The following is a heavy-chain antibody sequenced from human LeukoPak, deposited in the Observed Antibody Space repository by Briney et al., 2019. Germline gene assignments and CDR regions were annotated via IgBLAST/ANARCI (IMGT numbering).Heavy chain of an antibody. CDR3: ARTYYYGSGRIYWFDP. Sequence: SETLSLTCAVSGGSISSGGYSCSWIRQPPGGGLEGIGYIYHSGSTYYNPSLKSRVTISVDRSKNQFSLKLSSVPAADTAVYYCARTYYYGSGRIYWFDPWGQGTLVTVSS. D-gene: IGHD3-10*01. J-gene: IGHJ5*02. CDR2: IYHSGST. V-gene: IGHV4-30-2*01. CDR1: GGSISSGGYS.